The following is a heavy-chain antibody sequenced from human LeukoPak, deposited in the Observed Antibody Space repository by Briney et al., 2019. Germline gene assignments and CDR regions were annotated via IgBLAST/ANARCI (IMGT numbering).Heavy chain of an antibody. V-gene: IGHV3-23*01. CDR3: AKTQSSIAVAGVDY. D-gene: IGHD6-19*01. CDR2: ISGSGGST. J-gene: IGHJ4*02. Sequence: PGGSLRLFCASSGFTFSSWAMSWVREAPGKGLEYVSAISGSGGSTYYADSVTGRFTISRENSKNTLYLQMNSLRAEDTAVYYCAKTQSSIAVAGVDYWGQGTLVTVSS. CDR1: GFTFSSWA.